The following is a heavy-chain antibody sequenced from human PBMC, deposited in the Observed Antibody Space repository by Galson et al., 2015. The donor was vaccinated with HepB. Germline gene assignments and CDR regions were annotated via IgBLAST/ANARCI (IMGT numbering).Heavy chain of an antibody. J-gene: IGHJ3*02. Sequence: SLRLSCAASGFTFSSYSMNWVRQAPGKGLEWVSYISSSSSTIYYADSVKGRFTISRDNAKNSLYLQMNSLRAEDTAVYYCARDVGRNSGYFNDAFDIWGQGTMVTVSS. D-gene: IGHD3-22*01. CDR1: GFTFSSYS. CDR3: ARDVGRNSGYFNDAFDI. CDR2: ISSSSSTI. V-gene: IGHV3-48*01.